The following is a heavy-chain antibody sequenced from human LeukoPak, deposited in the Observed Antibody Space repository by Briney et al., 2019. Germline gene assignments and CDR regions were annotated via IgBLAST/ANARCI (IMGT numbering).Heavy chain of an antibody. CDR1: GFTFSSYW. V-gene: IGHV3-74*01. CDR2: INSDGSST. D-gene: IGHD1-7*01. Sequence: GGSLRLSCAASGFTFSSYWMHWVRQAPGKGLVWVSRINSDGSSTIYADSVKGRFTISRDNAKNTLYLQMNSLRAEDTAVYYCARGSWNYGGPNIIDYWGQGTLVTVSS. CDR3: ARGSWNYGGPNIIDY. J-gene: IGHJ4*02.